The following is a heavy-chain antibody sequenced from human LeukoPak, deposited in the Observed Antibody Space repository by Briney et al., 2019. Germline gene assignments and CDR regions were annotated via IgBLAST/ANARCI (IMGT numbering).Heavy chain of an antibody. V-gene: IGHV3-23*01. Sequence: GSLRPSLGAPGFPFNSFALSGVPQAPGKGPGWGSAFSGSGGSTYYADSVKRRFTITRDNSKNTQYLQMNSLRAEDTAVYYCAKDRPAYCGGDCYSRFDYWGQGTLVTVSS. J-gene: IGHJ4*02. CDR2: FSGSGGST. D-gene: IGHD2-21*02. CDR1: GFPFNSFA. CDR3: AKDRPAYCGGDCYSRFDY.